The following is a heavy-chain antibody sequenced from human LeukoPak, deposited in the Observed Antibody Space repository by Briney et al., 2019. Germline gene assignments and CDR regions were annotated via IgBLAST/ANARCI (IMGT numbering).Heavy chain of an antibody. D-gene: IGHD3-10*01. J-gene: IGHJ5*02. Sequence: GESLKISCKGSGYSFTSYYIAWVRQIPGKGLEWMGIIYPGDSDTTYSPSFQGQVTISVDKSISTAYLQWSSLKASDTAMYYRARRGVLIGNWFDPWGQGTLVTVSS. CDR2: IYPGDSDT. V-gene: IGHV5-51*01. CDR1: GYSFTSYY. CDR3: ARRGVLIGNWFDP.